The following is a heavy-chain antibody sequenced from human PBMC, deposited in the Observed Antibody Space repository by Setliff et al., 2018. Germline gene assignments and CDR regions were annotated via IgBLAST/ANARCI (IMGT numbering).Heavy chain of an antibody. J-gene: IGHJ6*04. Sequence: GGSLRLSCAASGFTFDDYGMSWIRQTPEKGLEWVSYISSSGRTIYYADSVKGRFTISRDNAKNSLYLQMNSLRAEDTAIYYCARDRPRYLDWEMDVWGKGTAVTVSS. D-gene: IGHD3-9*01. CDR2: ISSSGRTI. CDR1: GFTFDDYG. V-gene: IGHV3-11*01. CDR3: ARDRPRYLDWEMDV.